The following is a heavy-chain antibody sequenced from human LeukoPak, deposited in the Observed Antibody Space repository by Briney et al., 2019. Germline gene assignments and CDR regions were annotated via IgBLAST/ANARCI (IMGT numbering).Heavy chain of an antibody. D-gene: IGHD4-17*01. V-gene: IGHV4-34*10. J-gene: IGHJ4*02. CDR2: INDSGNT. CDR3: GTSTVMNEYCVDS. CDR1: GGSFSSSY. Sequence: SETLSLTCGVYGGSFSSSYWNWIRQSPGKGLEWIGEINDSGNTNYNPSLKSRITMSVDKSKNQVSLNLSSVTAADTAVYYCGTSTVMNEYCVDSWAQGTLVTVSS.